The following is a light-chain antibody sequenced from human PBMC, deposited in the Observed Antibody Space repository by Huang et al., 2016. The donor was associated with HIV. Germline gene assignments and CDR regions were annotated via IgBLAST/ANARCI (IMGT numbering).Light chain of an antibody. J-gene: IGKJ2*01. CDR1: QYVSSN. CDR3: QQYNNWPRT. Sequence: ERVTTQSSATLSVSLGESATLPCRASQYVSSNLPWYQQKPGQAPRLLIYGASARVTGIPARFSGSGSGIEFTLTISTLQSEDFAVYYCQQYNNWPRTFGQGTKLEIK. V-gene: IGKV3-15*01. CDR2: GAS.